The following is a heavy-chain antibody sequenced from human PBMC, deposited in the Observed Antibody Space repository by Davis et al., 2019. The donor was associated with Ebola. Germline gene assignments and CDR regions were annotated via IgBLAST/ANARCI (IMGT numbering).Heavy chain of an antibody. J-gene: IGHJ4*02. CDR1: GYTFPDYG. CDR2: ISPYNGNT. Sequence: SVTVSCKASGYTFPDYGLRWVRQAPGQGLAWMGWISPYNGNTIYAQRLQGRVPMTTDPSKSTAYMELRSLGSDDTAVYFCARGPRAISALDYWGQGTLVTVSS. V-gene: IGHV1-18*01. CDR3: ARGPRAISALDY. D-gene: IGHD3-3*01.